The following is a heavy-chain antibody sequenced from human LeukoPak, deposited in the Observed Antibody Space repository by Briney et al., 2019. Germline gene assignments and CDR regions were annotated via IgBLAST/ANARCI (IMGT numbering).Heavy chain of an antibody. D-gene: IGHD6-19*01. CDR1: GFTFSSYS. CDR3: ARVGPTIAVAGTVDY. V-gene: IGHV3-21*01. Sequence: GGSLRLSCAASGFTFSSYSMNWVRQAPGKGLEWVSSISSSSSYIYYADSAKGRFTISRDNAKNSLYLQMNSLRAEDTAVYYCARVGPTIAVAGTVDYWGQGTLVTVSS. J-gene: IGHJ4*02. CDR2: ISSSSSYI.